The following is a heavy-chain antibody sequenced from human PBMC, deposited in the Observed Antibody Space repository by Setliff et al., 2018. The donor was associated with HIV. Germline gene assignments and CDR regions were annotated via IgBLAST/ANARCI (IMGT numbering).Heavy chain of an antibody. J-gene: IGHJ5*02. CDR1: GYTFTGYY. CDR2: ISPNTGDT. D-gene: IGHD3-10*01. V-gene: IGHV1-2*02. CDR3: ARGGYYTSGTWFDP. Sequence: GASVKVSCQASGYTFTGYYMHWVRQAPGQGLEWMGWISPNTGDTGIALKFQGRVTMTRDTSTSTTYLELDRLTYDDTAIYYCARGGYYTSGTWFDPWGQGTLVTVSS.